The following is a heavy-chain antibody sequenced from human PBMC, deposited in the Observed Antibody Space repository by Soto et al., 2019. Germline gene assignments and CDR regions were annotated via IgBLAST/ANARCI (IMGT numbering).Heavy chain of an antibody. Sequence: GGSLRLSCAASGFTFWTYGMHWVRQAPGKGLEWVAVIWDDGSNEDYADSVKGRVTISRDNSKSTMYLQMNSLRVEDSAVYYCAKDRRVVAVAAPFDYWGQGP. D-gene: IGHD6-19*01. CDR1: GFTFWTYG. V-gene: IGHV3-33*06. CDR2: IWDDGSNE. CDR3: AKDRRVVAVAAPFDY. J-gene: IGHJ4*02.